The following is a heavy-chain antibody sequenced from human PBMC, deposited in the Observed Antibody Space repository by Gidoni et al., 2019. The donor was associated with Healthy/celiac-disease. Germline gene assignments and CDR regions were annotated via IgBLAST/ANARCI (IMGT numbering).Heavy chain of an antibody. CDR3: ARDLGPGNLYYYYYGMDV. J-gene: IGHJ6*02. CDR1: GGSISSYY. CDR2: IYYSGST. V-gene: IGHV4-59*01. D-gene: IGHD4-4*01. Sequence: QVQLQESGPGLVKPSETLSLTCPVSGGSISSYYWSWIRQPPGKGLEWIGYIYYSGSTNYNPSLKSRVTISVDTSKNQFSLKLSSVTAADTAVYYCARDLGPGNLYYYYYGMDVWGQGTTVTVSS.